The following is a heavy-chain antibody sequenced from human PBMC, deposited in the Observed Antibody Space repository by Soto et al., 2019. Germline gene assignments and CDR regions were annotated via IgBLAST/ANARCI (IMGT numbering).Heavy chain of an antibody. CDR3: TTVRYTMGYCSGGSCYDLFDY. CDR1: GFTFSNAW. CDR2: IKSKTDGGTT. J-gene: IGHJ4*02. V-gene: IGHV3-15*01. D-gene: IGHD2-15*01. Sequence: GGSLRLSCAASGFTFSNAWVSWVRQAPGKGLEWVGRIKSKTDGGTTDYAAPVKGRFTISRDDSKNTLYLQMNSLKTEDTAVYYCTTVRYTMGYCSGGSCYDLFDYWGQGTLVTSPQ.